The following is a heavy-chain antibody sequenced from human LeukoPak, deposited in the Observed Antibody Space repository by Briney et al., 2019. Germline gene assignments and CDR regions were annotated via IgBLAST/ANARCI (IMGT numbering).Heavy chain of an antibody. J-gene: IGHJ4*02. D-gene: IGHD2-15*01. CDR2: INSDGSST. CDR3: ARSVAVVTATFGY. CDR1: GFIFSGYW. Sequence: GGSLRLSCAGSGFIFSGYWMHWVRQVPGKGLVWVSRINSDGSSTTYADSVKGRFTISRDNAKNTLYLQMSSLRAEDTAVYYCARSVAVVTATFGYWGQGTLVTVSS. V-gene: IGHV3-74*01.